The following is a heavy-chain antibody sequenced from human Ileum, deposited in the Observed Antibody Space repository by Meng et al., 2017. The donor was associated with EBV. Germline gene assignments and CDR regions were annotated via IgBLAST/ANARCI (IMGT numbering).Heavy chain of an antibody. CDR3: SSRPGFNIGPFDF. J-gene: IGHJ4*02. V-gene: IGHV1-3*04. Sequence: QVQLVLLGSGAEMPEAALTLSCKASGYTFTSYPFHWVRQAPGPRPEWMGWINTDNGETEFSQTFQGRVTITRDTSATTAYMELISLRSEDTAVYYCSSRPGFNIGPFDFWGQGTLVTVSS. CDR2: INTDNGET. CDR1: GYTFTSYP. D-gene: IGHD3-3*01.